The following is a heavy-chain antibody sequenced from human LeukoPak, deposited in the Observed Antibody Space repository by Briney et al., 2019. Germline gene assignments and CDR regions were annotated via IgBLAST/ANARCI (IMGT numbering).Heavy chain of an antibody. Sequence: GGSLRLSCAASGFTFSSYSMNWVRQAPGKGLEWVSYISTSSSPIYYADSVKGRFTISRDNAKNSLYLQMNSLRAEDTAVYYCARGTPSSSGWLYYGMDVWGQGTTVTVSS. J-gene: IGHJ6*02. CDR2: ISTSSSPI. V-gene: IGHV3-48*04. CDR3: ARGTPSSSGWLYYGMDV. CDR1: GFTFSSYS. D-gene: IGHD6-19*01.